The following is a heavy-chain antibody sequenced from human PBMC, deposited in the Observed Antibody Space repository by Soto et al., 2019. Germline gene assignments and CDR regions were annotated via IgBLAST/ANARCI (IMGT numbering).Heavy chain of an antibody. CDR3: AREQYGDLGWFDP. V-gene: IGHV3-33*01. CDR2: IWYDGSNK. Sequence: QVQLVESGGGVVQPGRSLRLSCAASGFTFSSYGMHWVRQAPGKGLEWVAVIWYDGSNKYYADSVKGRFTISRDNSKNTRYLQMNSLRAEDTAVYYCAREQYGDLGWFDPWGQGTLVTVSS. CDR1: GFTFSSYG. J-gene: IGHJ5*02. D-gene: IGHD4-17*01.